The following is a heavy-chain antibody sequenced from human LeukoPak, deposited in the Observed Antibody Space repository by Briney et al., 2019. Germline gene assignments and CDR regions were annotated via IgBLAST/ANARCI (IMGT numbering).Heavy chain of an antibody. V-gene: IGHV2-70*11. CDR2: IDWDDDK. J-gene: IGHJ6*02. D-gene: IGHD2-2*01. Sequence: SGPALVKPTQTLTLTCTFSGFSLSTSGMCVSWIRQPPGKALEWLARIDWDDDKYYSTSLKTRLTISKDTFKNQVVLTMTNMDPVDTATYYCARLIVVVPAARGVGSVYGMDVWGQGTTVTVSS. CDR1: GFSLSTSGMC. CDR3: ARLIVVVPAARGVGSVYGMDV.